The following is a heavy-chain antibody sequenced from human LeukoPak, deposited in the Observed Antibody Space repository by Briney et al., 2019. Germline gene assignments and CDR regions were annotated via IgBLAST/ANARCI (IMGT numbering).Heavy chain of an antibody. V-gene: IGHV4-34*01. Sequence: SETLSLTCAVYGGSFSGYYWSWIRQPPGKGLEWIGEINHSGSTNYNPSLKSRVTISVDTSKNQFSLKLSSVTAADTAVYYCARVTQLPRWYWFDPWGQGTLVAVSS. CDR3: ARVTQLPRWYWFDP. D-gene: IGHD4-23*01. CDR2: INHSGST. J-gene: IGHJ5*02. CDR1: GGSFSGYY.